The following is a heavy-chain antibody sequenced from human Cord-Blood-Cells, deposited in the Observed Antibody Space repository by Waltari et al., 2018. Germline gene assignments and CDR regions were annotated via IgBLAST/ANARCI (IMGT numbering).Heavy chain of an antibody. CDR1: GYTFTGYY. D-gene: IGHD2-2*01. V-gene: IGHV1-2*02. J-gene: IGHJ4*02. CDR2: INPNSGGT. CDR3: ARDGGTRTSTIIRN. Sequence: QVQLVQSGAEVKKPGASVKVSCKASGYTFTGYYMHWVRQAPGQGLEWMGCINPNSGGTNYAKKFQGRVTMTRDTSISTAYMELSRLRSDDTAVYYCARDGGTRTSTIIRNWGQGTLVTVSS.